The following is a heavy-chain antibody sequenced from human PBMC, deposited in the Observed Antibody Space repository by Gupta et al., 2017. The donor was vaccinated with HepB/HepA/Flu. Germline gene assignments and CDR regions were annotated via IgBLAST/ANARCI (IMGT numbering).Heavy chain of an antibody. V-gene: IGHV5-51*01. D-gene: IGHD1-1*01. CDR2: IYPGNSET. Sequence: EVQLVQSGAEVKKPGESLKISCEGSGYSFTTYWIGWVRQMPGKGLEWMGIIYPGNSETRYSPSFQGQVTISADKSISTAYLQWSSLKASDTAIYYCARHMRGNLERRLDSWGQGTLVTVSS. J-gene: IGHJ4*02. CDR1: GYSFTTYW. CDR3: ARHMRGNLERRLDS.